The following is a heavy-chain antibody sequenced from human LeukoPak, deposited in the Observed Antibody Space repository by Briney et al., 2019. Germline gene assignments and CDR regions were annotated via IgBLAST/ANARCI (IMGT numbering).Heavy chain of an antibody. CDR1: GGSISSSSYY. Sequence: PSETLSLTCTVSGGSISSSSYYWGWIRQPPGKGLEWIGYIYNSGSTNYNPSLKSRLTISVDTSKNQFSLKLSSVTAADTAVYYCATYGGDSVSYYYYMDVWGTGTTVTVSS. CDR2: IYNSGST. V-gene: IGHV4-61*05. D-gene: IGHD2-21*02. J-gene: IGHJ6*03. CDR3: ATYGGDSVSYYYYMDV.